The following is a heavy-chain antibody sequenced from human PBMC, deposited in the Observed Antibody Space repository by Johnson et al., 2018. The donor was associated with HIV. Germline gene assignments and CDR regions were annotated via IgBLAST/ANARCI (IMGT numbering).Heavy chain of an antibody. CDR2: ISSSGSTK. CDR3: ARDSTPWGGDYVGYAFDL. Sequence: QVQLVESGGGLVQPGGSLRLSCAASGFTFSSYAMSWIRLAPGKGLEWVSYISSSGSTKYYTDSVKGRFTISRDNAKKSLYLLMNSLRVEDTAVYYCARDSTPWGGDYVGYAFDLWGQGTMVTVSS. CDR1: GFTFSSYA. D-gene: IGHD4-17*01. J-gene: IGHJ3*01. V-gene: IGHV3-11*04.